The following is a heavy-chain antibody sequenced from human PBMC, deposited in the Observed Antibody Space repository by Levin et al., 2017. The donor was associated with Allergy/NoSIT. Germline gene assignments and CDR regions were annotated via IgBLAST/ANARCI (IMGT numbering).Heavy chain of an antibody. CDR1: GFTFDDYA. V-gene: IGHV3-9*01. CDR2: ICWNSGSI. Sequence: SLKISCAASGFTFDDYAMHWVRQAPGKGLEWVSGICWNSGSIGYADSVKGRFTISRDNAKNSLYLQMNSLRTEDTALYYCARDSVGIPHAFVIWGEGTMVIVSS. J-gene: IGHJ3*02. CDR3: ARDSVGIPHAFVI. D-gene: IGHD3-10*01.